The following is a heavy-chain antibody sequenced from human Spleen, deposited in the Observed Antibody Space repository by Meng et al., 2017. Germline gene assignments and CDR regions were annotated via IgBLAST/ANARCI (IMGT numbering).Heavy chain of an antibody. D-gene: IGHD1-26*01. CDR2: ISNNGDT. J-gene: IGHJ3*01. CDR1: GFAFTSYG. Sequence: GGSLRLSCRTSGFAFTSYGMGWVRQAPGKGLEWVATISNNGDTHYADSMKGRFIISRDDSKNTQYLQVISLRGEETAVYSCARGLIDELPQNDAFDLWGQGTMVTVSS. V-gene: IGHV3-23*01. CDR3: ARGLIDELPQNDAFDL.